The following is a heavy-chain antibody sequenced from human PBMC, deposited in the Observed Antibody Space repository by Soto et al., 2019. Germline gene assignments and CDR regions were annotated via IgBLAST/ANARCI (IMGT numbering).Heavy chain of an antibody. J-gene: IGHJ6*02. Sequence: EVQLVESGGGLVQPGWSLRLSCAASGFTFSTYWMSWVRRTPGKGLEWVANIKQDGTEKYYVDSVRGRLTVSRDNAKSSLYLQMNSLRVEDTAVYYCTTSPHRDSERVFVWGQGTAVTVS. CDR1: GFTFSTYW. CDR2: IKQDGTEK. V-gene: IGHV3-7*01. CDR3: TTSPHRDSERVFV. D-gene: IGHD1-26*01.